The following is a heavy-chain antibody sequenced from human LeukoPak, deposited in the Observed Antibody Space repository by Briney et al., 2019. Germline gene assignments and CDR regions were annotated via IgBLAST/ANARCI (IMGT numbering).Heavy chain of an antibody. CDR1: GGSISSGGYS. D-gene: IGHD3-22*01. V-gene: IGHV4-30-2*01. CDR3: ARVDSSGYLLDY. Sequence: SETLSLTCAVSGGSISSGGYSWSWIRQPPGKGLEWIGYIYHSGSTYYNPSLKSRVTISVDTSKNQFSLKLSSVTAADTAVYYCARVDSSGYLLDYWGQGTLVTVSS. CDR2: IYHSGST. J-gene: IGHJ4*02.